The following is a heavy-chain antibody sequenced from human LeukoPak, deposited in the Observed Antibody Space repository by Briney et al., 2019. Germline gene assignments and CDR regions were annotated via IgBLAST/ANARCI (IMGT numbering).Heavy chain of an antibody. V-gene: IGHV4-31*03. CDR1: CGSISSGGYY. Sequence: SDTLSLTCTVSCGSISSGGYYWSWILQHPGKGLEWIGYIYYSGITYYNPSLKSRVTISVDTSKNQFSVKLSSVTAPDTAVYYCARMRYCSSTSCYYRFDPWGQGTLVTVP. J-gene: IGHJ5*02. CDR3: ARMRYCSSTSCYYRFDP. CDR2: IYYSGIT. D-gene: IGHD2-2*01.